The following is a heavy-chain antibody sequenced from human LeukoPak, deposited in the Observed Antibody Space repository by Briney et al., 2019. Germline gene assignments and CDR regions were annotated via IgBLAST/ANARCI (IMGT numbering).Heavy chain of an antibody. Sequence: GGSLRLSCAASGFTLSGYAMTWVRQAPGKGLEWVSAFGGDGRSTYYADSVKGRFTISRDNSKNTLYLQMNSLRAEDTAVYYCAKPALSYGSGSYFDYWGQGTLVTVSS. J-gene: IGHJ4*02. D-gene: IGHD3-10*01. V-gene: IGHV3-23*01. CDR3: AKPALSYGSGSYFDY. CDR2: FGGDGRST. CDR1: GFTLSGYA.